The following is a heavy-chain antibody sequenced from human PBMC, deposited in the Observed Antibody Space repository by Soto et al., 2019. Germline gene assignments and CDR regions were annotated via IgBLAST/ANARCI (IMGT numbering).Heavy chain of an antibody. CDR1: GYSFTSYW. Sequence: GESLKISCKGSGYSFTSYWISWVRQMPGKGLEWMGRIDPSDSYTNYSPSFQGHVTISADKSISTAYLQWSSLKASDTAMYYCARRDGYKPTTTTPHPWGMDVWGQGTTVTVSS. CDR3: ARRDGYKPTTTTPHPWGMDV. CDR2: IDPSDSYT. D-gene: IGHD1-26*01. V-gene: IGHV5-10-1*01. J-gene: IGHJ6*02.